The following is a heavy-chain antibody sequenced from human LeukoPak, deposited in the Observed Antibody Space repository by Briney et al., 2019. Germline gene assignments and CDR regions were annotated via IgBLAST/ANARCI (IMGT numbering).Heavy chain of an antibody. J-gene: IGHJ4*02. Sequence: GGSLRLSCAASGFTVSSNYMSWVRQAPGKGLEWVSVIYSGGSTYYADSVKGRFTISRDNSKNTLYLQMNSLRAEDTAVYYCARMMYGAIAEYYFDYWGQGTLVTVSS. CDR2: IYSGGST. D-gene: IGHD3-16*02. CDR1: GFTVSSNY. V-gene: IGHV3-66*02. CDR3: ARMMYGAIAEYYFDY.